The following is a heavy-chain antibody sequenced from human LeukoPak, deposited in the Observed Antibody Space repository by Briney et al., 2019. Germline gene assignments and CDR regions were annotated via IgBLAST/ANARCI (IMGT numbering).Heavy chain of an antibody. Sequence: ASVKVSCKASGYSFISYAMHWVRQAPGQRLEWMGWINAGNGNTKYSQKFQGRVTITRDTSASTAYMELSSLRSEDTAVYYCARELVVRGVIDAFDIWGQGTMVTVSS. D-gene: IGHD3-10*01. J-gene: IGHJ3*02. CDR2: INAGNGNT. CDR3: ARELVVRGVIDAFDI. CDR1: GYSFISYA. V-gene: IGHV1-3*01.